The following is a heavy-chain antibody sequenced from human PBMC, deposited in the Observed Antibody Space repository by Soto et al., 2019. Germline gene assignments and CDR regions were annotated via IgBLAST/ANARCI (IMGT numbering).Heavy chain of an antibody. CDR2: IIPIFGTP. CDR1: GGSFRSYA. CDR3: AYSANHRYFFDS. D-gene: IGHD5-18*01. Sequence: QVQLVQSGAEVKKPGSSVKVSCKASGGSFRSYAVNWVRQAPGQGLECLGGIIPIFGTPNYAQKFHGRVSITADESTSTVYMDLISLTSEDEAVYYCAYSANHRYFFDSWGQGTLVTVSS. J-gene: IGHJ5*01. V-gene: IGHV1-69*12.